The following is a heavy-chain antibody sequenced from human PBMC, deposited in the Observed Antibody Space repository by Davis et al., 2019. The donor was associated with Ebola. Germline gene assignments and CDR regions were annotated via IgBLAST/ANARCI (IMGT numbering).Heavy chain of an antibody. Sequence: GGSLRLSCAASGFTFGDYAMHWVRQAPGKGLEWVSGISWNSGNIDYADSVKGRFTTSRDNAKNSLYLQMNSLRTEDTAFYYYAKDTPLLASAGQHNAFDIWGQGTLVTVSS. CDR3: AKDTPLLASAGQHNAFDI. V-gene: IGHV3-9*01. D-gene: IGHD6-13*01. CDR1: GFTFGDYA. J-gene: IGHJ3*02. CDR2: ISWNSGNI.